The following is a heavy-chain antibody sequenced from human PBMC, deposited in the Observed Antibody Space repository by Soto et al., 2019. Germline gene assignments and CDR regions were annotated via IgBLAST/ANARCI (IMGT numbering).Heavy chain of an antibody. Sequence: GGSLRLSCAASGFTFSSYNMNWVRQAPGKGLEWVSYISSSSSTIYYADSVKGRFTISRDNAKNSLYLQMNSLRAEDTAVYYCAGAYYYPSSGFDYWGQGTLLTVSS. CDR2: ISSSSSTI. CDR3: AGAYYYPSSGFDY. CDR1: GFTFSSYN. J-gene: IGHJ4*02. V-gene: IGHV3-48*01. D-gene: IGHD6-19*01.